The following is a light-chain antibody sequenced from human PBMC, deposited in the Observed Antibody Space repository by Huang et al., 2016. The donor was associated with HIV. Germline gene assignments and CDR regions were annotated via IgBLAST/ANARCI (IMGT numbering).Light chain of an antibody. CDR1: QKINTF. V-gene: IGKV1-39*01. CDR2: SAS. CDR3: QQSYRTPYT. J-gene: IGKJ2*01. Sequence: DIQMTQSPSSLSTFVGDRVTITCRASQKINTFLHWYQEKPGKAPRLLIYSASSLEDGVPSRFSGSASGTEFTLTISNLQPDDFATYYCQQSYRTPYTFGQGTKLDI.